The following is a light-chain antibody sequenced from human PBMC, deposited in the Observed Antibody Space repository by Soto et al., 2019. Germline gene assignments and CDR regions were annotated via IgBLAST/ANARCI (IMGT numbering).Light chain of an antibody. V-gene: IGLV2-14*01. CDR3: SPYSTPNPLV. CDR2: DVS. CDR1: SSDIGGYNS. J-gene: IGLJ3*02. Sequence: QSVLTQPASVSGSPGQSITISCTGTSSDIGGYNSVSWYQQHPGKAPKLMIYDVSNRPSGVSTRFSGSKSGNTASLTISGPLADDQAYYSCSPYSTPNPLVFAEGTKLPLL.